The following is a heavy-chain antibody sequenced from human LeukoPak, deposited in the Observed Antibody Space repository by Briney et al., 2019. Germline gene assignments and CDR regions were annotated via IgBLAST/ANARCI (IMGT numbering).Heavy chain of an antibody. D-gene: IGHD5-18*01. CDR1: GFTLSSFG. J-gene: IGHJ2*01. Sequence: GRSLRLSCTASGFTLSSFGMHWVRQAPGKGLEWVAVISDDGSNTYYADSVKGRFTISRDNSKKTLYLQLNSLRTEDTAVYYCAKDADTATIIYWYFDLWGRGTLVTVSS. CDR3: AKDADTATIIYWYFDL. CDR2: ISDDGSNT. V-gene: IGHV3-30*18.